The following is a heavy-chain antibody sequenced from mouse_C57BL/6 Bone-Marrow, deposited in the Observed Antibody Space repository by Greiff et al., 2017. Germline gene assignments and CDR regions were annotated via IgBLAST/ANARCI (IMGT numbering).Heavy chain of an antibody. V-gene: IGHV5-4*01. CDR3: ARDGYYYGSSYTWFAY. CDR1: GFTFSSYA. D-gene: IGHD1-1*01. CDR2: ISDGGSYT. Sequence: EVMLVESGGGLVKPGGSLKLSCAASGFTFSSYAMSWVRQTPEKRLEWVATISDGGSYTSYQDNVKGRFTISRDNAKNNLYLQMSHLKSEDTAMYYCARDGYYYGSSYTWFAYWGQGTLVTVSA. J-gene: IGHJ3*01.